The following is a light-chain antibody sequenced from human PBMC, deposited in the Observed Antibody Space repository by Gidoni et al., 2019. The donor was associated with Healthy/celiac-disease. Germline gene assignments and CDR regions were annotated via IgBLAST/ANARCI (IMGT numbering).Light chain of an antibody. J-gene: IGLJ1*01. V-gene: IGLV1-44*01. CDR2: SNN. CDR1: SSNLGSNT. CDR3: AAWDDSLNGYV. Sequence: QSVLTHPPSASGHPRQGVTIPCSGSSSNLGSNTVNWYQQLPGTAPKLLIYSNNHRPSGVPDRFSGPKSGTSASLAISGLQSEDEADYYCAAWDDSLNGYVFGTGTKVTVL.